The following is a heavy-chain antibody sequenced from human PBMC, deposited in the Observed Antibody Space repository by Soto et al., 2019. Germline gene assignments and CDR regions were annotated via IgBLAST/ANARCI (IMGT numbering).Heavy chain of an antibody. Sequence: GGSLRLSCAASGFTFSSYAMSWVRQAPGKGLEWVSAISGSGGSTYYADSVKGRFTISRDNSKNTLYLQMNSLRAEDTAVYYCAKASGLVATIGGAYYYYMDVWGKGTTVTVSS. J-gene: IGHJ6*03. D-gene: IGHD5-12*01. CDR2: ISGSGGST. V-gene: IGHV3-23*01. CDR1: GFTFSSYA. CDR3: AKASGLVATIGGAYYYYMDV.